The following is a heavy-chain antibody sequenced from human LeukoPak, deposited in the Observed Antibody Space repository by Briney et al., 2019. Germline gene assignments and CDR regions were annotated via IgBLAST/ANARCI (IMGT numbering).Heavy chain of an antibody. Sequence: SETLSLTCTVSGASISSSSYYWGWIRQPPGKGLEWIGTIYYGGSTYDNPSLRSRVTISIDMSKNQFSLKLSSVTAADTAVYYYARRSRDGYLEYFDYWGQGTLVTVSS. CDR2: IYYGGST. V-gene: IGHV4-39*01. CDR1: GASISSSSYY. D-gene: IGHD5-24*01. J-gene: IGHJ4*02. CDR3: ARRSRDGYLEYFDY.